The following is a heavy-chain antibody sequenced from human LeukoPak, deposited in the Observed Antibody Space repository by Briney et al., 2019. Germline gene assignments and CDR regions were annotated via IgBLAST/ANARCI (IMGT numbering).Heavy chain of an antibody. D-gene: IGHD2-2*01. CDR1: GFTFSSYG. Sequence: GGSLRLACAPAGFTFSSYGMHWVRQAPGKGLEWVAFIRYDGSNKYYADSVKGRFTISRDNSKNTLYLQMNSLRAEDTAVYYCAKDPDCSSTSCPYYFDYWGQGTLVTVSS. V-gene: IGHV3-30*02. CDR3: AKDPDCSSTSCPYYFDY. J-gene: IGHJ4*02. CDR2: IRYDGSNK.